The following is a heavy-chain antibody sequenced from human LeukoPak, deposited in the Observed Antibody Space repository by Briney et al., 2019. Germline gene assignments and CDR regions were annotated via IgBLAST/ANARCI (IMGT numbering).Heavy chain of an antibody. V-gene: IGHV3-11*01. CDR1: GFTFSDYY. CDR3: ARDGRDYKVVSRGIPYQPDY. D-gene: IGHD4-11*01. CDR2: ISSSGSTI. J-gene: IGHJ4*02. Sequence: PGGSLRLSCAASGFTFSDYYMSWIRQAPGKGLEWVSYISSSGSTIYYADSVKGRFTISRDNAKNSLYLQMNSLRAEDTAVYYCARDGRDYKVVSRGIPYQPDYWGQGTLVTVSS.